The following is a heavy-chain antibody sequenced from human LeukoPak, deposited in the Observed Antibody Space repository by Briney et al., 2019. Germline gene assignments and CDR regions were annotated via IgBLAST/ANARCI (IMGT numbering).Heavy chain of an antibody. CDR2: ISPSGGST. J-gene: IGHJ4*02. V-gene: IGHV1-46*01. D-gene: IGHD4-23*01. CDR1: GYTFTGYW. Sequence: GASVKVSCKAFGYTFTGYWMHWVRQAPGQGPEWMGVISPSGGSTIYAQKFQGRVAMTRDMSTSTVYMELSSLRSEDTAVYYCARDQSYGGSFDYWGQGTLVTVSS. CDR3: ARDQSYGGSFDY.